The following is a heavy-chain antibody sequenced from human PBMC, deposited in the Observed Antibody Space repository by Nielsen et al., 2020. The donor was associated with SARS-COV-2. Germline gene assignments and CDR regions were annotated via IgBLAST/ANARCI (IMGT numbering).Heavy chain of an antibody. CDR1: GFTFRHYA. CDR3: ARGNGWGSYFDY. CDR2: ISYHGEDK. J-gene: IGHJ4*02. V-gene: IGHV3-30*04. D-gene: IGHD7-27*01. Sequence: GGSLRLSCAASGFTFRHYAMYWIRQAPGKGLEWVASISYHGEDKYYADAVKGRFTISRDNSKNTLYLQMNSLRAEDTAVYYCARGNGWGSYFDYWGQGTLVTVSS.